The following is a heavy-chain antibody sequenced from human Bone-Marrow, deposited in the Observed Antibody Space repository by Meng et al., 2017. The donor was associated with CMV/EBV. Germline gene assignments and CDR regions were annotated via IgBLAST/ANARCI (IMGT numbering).Heavy chain of an antibody. CDR3: TTDLPYCSSTSCYDY. CDR1: GFIFSNAW. CDR2: IKSNANGGTT. D-gene: IGHD2-2*01. Sequence: GESLKISCSASGFIFSNAWMSWVRQAPGKGLELVGQIKSNANGGTTDYTAPVRGRFTISRDDSKNTLYLQMNSLKTEDTAVYYCTTDLPYCSSTSCYDYWGQGTLVTVSS. V-gene: IGHV3-15*01. J-gene: IGHJ4*02.